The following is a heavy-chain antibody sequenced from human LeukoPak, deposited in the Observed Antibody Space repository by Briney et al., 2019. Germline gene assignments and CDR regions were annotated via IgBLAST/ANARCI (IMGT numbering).Heavy chain of an antibody. V-gene: IGHV3-30*03. Sequence: GGSLRLSCAASGFTFNNYGMHWVRQAPGKGLEWVARISFDGYSQGYTDSVKGRFNISRDNSRNTLYLQMTRLRPRDTAVYYCARDLGSALDDWGQGTLVTVSS. CDR3: ARDLGSALDD. D-gene: IGHD6-19*01. CDR1: GFTFNNYG. J-gene: IGHJ4*02. CDR2: ISFDGYSQ.